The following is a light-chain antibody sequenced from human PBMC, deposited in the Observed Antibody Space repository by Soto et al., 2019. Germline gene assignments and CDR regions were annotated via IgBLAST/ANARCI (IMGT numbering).Light chain of an antibody. CDR3: SSCATSSTLHV. CDR2: DVS. J-gene: IGLJ1*01. Sequence: QSVLTQPASVSGSPGQSITISCTGASSDVGGYNYVSWYQQHPGKAPKLIIYDVSNRPSGVSDRFSGSKSGNTASLTISGLQTEDEADYFCSSCATSSTLHVFGTGTKVNVL. V-gene: IGLV2-14*03. CDR1: SSDVGGYNY.